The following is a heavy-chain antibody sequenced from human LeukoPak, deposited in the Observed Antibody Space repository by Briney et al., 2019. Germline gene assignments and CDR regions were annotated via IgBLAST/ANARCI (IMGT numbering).Heavy chain of an antibody. D-gene: IGHD5-24*01. CDR2: IGASGEST. Sequence: GSLRLSCVASGFTFSNAWMNWVRQAPGKGMQWVSLIGASGESTYYADSVKGRFTISRDNSKNTLSLQMNSLRVEDTAMYFCAKDIQLSTWGLGTMVTVSS. V-gene: IGHV3-23*01. J-gene: IGHJ3*01. CDR3: AKDIQLST. CDR1: GFTFSNAW.